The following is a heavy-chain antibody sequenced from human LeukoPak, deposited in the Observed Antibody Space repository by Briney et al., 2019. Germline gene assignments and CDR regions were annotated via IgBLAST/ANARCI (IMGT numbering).Heavy chain of an antibody. CDR3: ARDGLWIQNAFDI. CDR1: GGSISSSSYY. V-gene: IGHV4-39*07. D-gene: IGHD5-18*01. Sequence: NPSETLSLTCTVSGGSISSSSYYWGWIRQPPGKGLEWIGSISYSGSTYYNSSLKSRVTVSVDMSKNQFSLKLSSVTAADTAVYYCARDGLWIQNAFDIWGXGTMVTVSX. CDR2: ISYSGST. J-gene: IGHJ3*02.